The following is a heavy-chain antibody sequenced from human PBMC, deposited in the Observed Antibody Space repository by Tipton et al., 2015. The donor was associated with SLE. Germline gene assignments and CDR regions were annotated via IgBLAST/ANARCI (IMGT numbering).Heavy chain of an antibody. Sequence: TLSLTCTVSGGSISSHYWSWIRQPPGKGLEWIGYIYYSGSTNYNPSLKSRVTISVDTSKNQFSLKLSSVTAADTAVYYCARVQGATVNTSAGFDPWGLGCLFTVSS. CDR3: ARVQGATVNTSAGFDP. D-gene: IGHD4-17*01. J-gene: IGHJ5*02. CDR1: GGSISSHY. V-gene: IGHV4-59*11. CDR2: IYYSGST.